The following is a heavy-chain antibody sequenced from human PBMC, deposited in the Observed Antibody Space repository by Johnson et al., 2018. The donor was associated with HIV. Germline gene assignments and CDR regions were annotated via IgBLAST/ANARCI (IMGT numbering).Heavy chain of an antibody. V-gene: IGHV3-23*04. CDR2: ISETGEST. Sequence: MHLVESGGALVQPGGSLRLSCAASGFTFRTYAMTWVRQAPGKGLEWVAIISETGESTSQAESVKGRFTISRDNSKNTLYLQMNSLRAEDTAVYYCAKDWSVLEWLSLHAFDIWGQGTMVTVSS. J-gene: IGHJ3*02. CDR1: GFTFRTYA. D-gene: IGHD3-3*01. CDR3: AKDWSVLEWLSLHAFDI.